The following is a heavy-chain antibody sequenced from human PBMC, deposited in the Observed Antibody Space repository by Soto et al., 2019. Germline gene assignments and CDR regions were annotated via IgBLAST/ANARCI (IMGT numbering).Heavy chain of an antibody. CDR2: IYYSGST. CDR3: ARVISDSGSYYLFDY. D-gene: IGHD1-26*01. V-gene: IGHV4-59*01. J-gene: IGHJ4*02. Sequence: PSETLSLTCTVSGGSISSYYWSWIRRPPGKGLEWIGYIYYSGSTNYNPSLKSRVTISVDTSKNQFSLKLSSVTAADTAVYYCARVISDSGSYYLFDYWGQGTLVTVSS. CDR1: GGSISSYY.